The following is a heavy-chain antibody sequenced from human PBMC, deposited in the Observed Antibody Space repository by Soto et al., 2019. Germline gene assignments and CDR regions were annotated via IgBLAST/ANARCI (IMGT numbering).Heavy chain of an antibody. CDR1: GYTFTSYA. D-gene: IGHD6-13*01. CDR2: INAGNGNT. J-gene: IGHJ6*02. Sequence: SCKASGYTFTSYAMHWVRQAPGQRLEWMGWINAGNGNTKYSQKFQGRVTITRDTSASTAYMELSSLRSEDTAVYYCARDTEDIAAAGYDLYYYYYGMDVWGQGTTVTVSS. V-gene: IGHV1-3*01. CDR3: ARDTEDIAAAGYDLYYYYYGMDV.